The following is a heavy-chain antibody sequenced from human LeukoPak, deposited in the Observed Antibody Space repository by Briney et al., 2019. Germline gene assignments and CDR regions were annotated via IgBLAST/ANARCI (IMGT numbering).Heavy chain of an antibody. V-gene: IGHV4-4*02. D-gene: IGHD2-2*01. Sequence: NPSGTLSLTCAVSGGSISSSNWWSWVRQPPGQGLEWIGEIYHSGSTNYNPSLKSRVTISVDKSKNQFSLKLSSVTAADTAVYYCARDLGYCSSTSCRDGIDYWGQGTLVTVSS. CDR3: ARDLGYCSSTSCRDGIDY. CDR2: IYHSGST. CDR1: GGSISSSNW. J-gene: IGHJ4*02.